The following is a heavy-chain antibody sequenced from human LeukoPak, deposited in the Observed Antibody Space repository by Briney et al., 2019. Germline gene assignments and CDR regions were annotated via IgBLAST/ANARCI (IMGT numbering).Heavy chain of an antibody. D-gene: IGHD3-9*01. CDR3: ARETPRGYDILTGYHQDDEGLDY. CDR1: GGSISSYF. V-gene: IGHV4-59*12. Sequence: SETLSLTCTVSGGSISSYFWIWIQQPPGKGLEWIGYIYYSGSTNYNPSLKSRVTISVDTSKNQFSLKLSSVTAADTAVYYCARETPRGYDILTGYHQDDEGLDYWGQGTLVTVSS. CDR2: IYYSGST. J-gene: IGHJ4*02.